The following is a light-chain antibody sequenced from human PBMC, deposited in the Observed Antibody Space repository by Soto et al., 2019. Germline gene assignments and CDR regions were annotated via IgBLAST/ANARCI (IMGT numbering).Light chain of an antibody. J-gene: IGKJ1*01. CDR1: QSVSSY. CDR3: QQRSNWPVT. CDR2: DAS. Sequence: EIVLTQSPATLSLSPGEGATVSCRASQSVSSYLAWYQQKPGQTPRLLIYDASNRATDIPARFSGSGSGTDSTLTISSLEPEDFAVYYCQQRSNWPVTFGQGTRVEIK. V-gene: IGKV3-11*01.